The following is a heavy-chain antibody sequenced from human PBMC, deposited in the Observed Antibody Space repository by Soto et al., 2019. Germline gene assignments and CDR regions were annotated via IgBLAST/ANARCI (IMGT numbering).Heavy chain of an antibody. J-gene: IGHJ4*02. CDR3: ARVRIVGAREIDF. CDR2: ISGYNGDI. Sequence: QVHLVQSGGEVKKPGASVKVYCKASGYTFNRHGITWVRQAPGQGLEWMGWISGYNGDINYEQKFQGRVTLSSDTLTSTVYLALKSLRFDDTTVYYCARVRIVGAREIDFGGQGTMVTVYS. V-gene: IGHV1-18*04. CDR1: GYTFNRHG. D-gene: IGHD1-26*01.